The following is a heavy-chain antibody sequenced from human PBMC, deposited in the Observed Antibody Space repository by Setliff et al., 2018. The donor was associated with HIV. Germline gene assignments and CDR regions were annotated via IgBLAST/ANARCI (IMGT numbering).Heavy chain of an antibody. V-gene: IGHV1-3*01. D-gene: IGHD3-10*01. Sequence: ASVKVSCKAFGYTFTTYSLHWVRQAPGQSLEWMGWINVGKGDTKYSQESQGRITITTDTSANTGYMELSSLRSDDTAVYFCARGALLAVFDFDHWGHGTLVTVSS. CDR1: GYTFTTYS. CDR3: ARGALLAVFDFDH. CDR2: INVGKGDT. J-gene: IGHJ4*01.